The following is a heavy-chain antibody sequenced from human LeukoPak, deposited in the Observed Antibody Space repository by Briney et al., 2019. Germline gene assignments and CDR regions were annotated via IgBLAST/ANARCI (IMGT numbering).Heavy chain of an antibody. V-gene: IGHV3-66*01. D-gene: IGHD3-10*01. CDR3: ARDGGGPGSYYFGPYYYYGMDV. CDR2: IYSGGST. Sequence: GGSLRLSCAASGFTVSSNYMSWVRQAPGKGLEWVSVIYSGGSTYYADSVKGRFTISRDNSKNTLYLQMNSLGAEDTAVYYCARDGGGPGSYYFGPYYYYGMDVWGQGTTVTVSS. J-gene: IGHJ6*02. CDR1: GFTVSSNY.